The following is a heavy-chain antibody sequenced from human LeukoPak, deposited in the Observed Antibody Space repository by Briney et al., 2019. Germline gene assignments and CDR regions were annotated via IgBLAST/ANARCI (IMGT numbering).Heavy chain of an antibody. J-gene: IGHJ4*02. CDR2: INHSGST. V-gene: IGHV4-34*01. Sequence: SETLSLTCAVYGGSFNGYYWSWIRQPPGKGLEWIGEINHSGSTNYNPSLKSRVTISVDTSKNQFSLKLSSVTAADTAVYYCARGPHIAAAGTGRFWNYWGQGTLVTVSS. CDR1: GGSFNGYY. D-gene: IGHD6-13*01. CDR3: ARGPHIAAAGTGRFWNY.